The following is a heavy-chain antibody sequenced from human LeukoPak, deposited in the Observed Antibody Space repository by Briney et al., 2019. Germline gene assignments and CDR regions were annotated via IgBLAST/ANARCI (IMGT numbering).Heavy chain of an antibody. Sequence: ASVKVSCKASGYTFTGYYMHWVRQAPGQGLEWMGWINPNSGGTNYAQKFQGRVTTTRDTSISTAYMELSRLRSDDTAVYYCARADLHDYVWGSYRPNNWFDPWGQGTLVTVSS. CDR3: ARADLHDYVWGSYRPNNWFDP. V-gene: IGHV1-2*02. CDR1: GYTFTGYY. CDR2: INPNSGGT. J-gene: IGHJ5*02. D-gene: IGHD3-16*02.